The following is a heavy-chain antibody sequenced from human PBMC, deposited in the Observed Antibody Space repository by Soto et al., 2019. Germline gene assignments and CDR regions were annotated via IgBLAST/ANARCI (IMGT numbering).Heavy chain of an antibody. D-gene: IGHD3-22*01. CDR3: AIKYYYDSSGYYSSRPHFDP. Sequence: SGKVSCKASGGTFSSYAISWVRQAPGQGLEWMGGIIPIFGTANYAQKFQGRVTITADKSTSTAYMELSSLRSEDTAVYYCAIKYYYDSSGYYSSRPHFDPWGQGTLVTVSS. CDR1: GGTFSSYA. J-gene: IGHJ5*02. V-gene: IGHV1-69*06. CDR2: IIPIFGTA.